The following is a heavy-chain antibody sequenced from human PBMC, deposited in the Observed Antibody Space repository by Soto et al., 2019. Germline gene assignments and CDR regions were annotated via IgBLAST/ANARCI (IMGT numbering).Heavy chain of an antibody. Sequence: PGGSLRLSCAASGFTFTNYAMTWVRQAPGKGLGWVSGISASGGSTYYADSVKGRFAISRDNSKNTLYLQMNSLRAEDTALYYCAKDRGSLYTSSSPLDFWGQGTLVTVSS. CDR2: ISASGGST. CDR1: GFTFTNYA. J-gene: IGHJ4*02. CDR3: AKDRGSLYTSSSPLDF. D-gene: IGHD6-6*01. V-gene: IGHV3-23*01.